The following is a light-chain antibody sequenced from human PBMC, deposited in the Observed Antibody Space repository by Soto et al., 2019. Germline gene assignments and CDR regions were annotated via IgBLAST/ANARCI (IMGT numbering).Light chain of an antibody. J-gene: IGKJ4*01. CDR1: QRILTY. CDR2: AAS. CDR3: QQTYITPSS. V-gene: IGKV1-39*01. Sequence: DIQMTQSPSSLSASVGDRVTITCRASQRILTYLNWYQQQPGQAPKLLIHAASTLQSGVPLRFSGRGSGTDFTLTISSLQPEDFATYYCQQTYITPSSFGGGNKVEIK.